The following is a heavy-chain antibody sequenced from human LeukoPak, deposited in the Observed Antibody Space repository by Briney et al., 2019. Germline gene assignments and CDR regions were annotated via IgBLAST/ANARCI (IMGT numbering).Heavy chain of an antibody. V-gene: IGHV4-59*01. J-gene: IGHJ6*02. CDR3: ARTTGYYTYYYYGMDV. CDR2: IYYSGST. CDR1: GGSISSYY. Sequence: PETLSLTCTVSGGSISSYYWSWIRQPPGKGLEWIGYIYYSGSTNYNPSLKSRVTISVDTSKNQFSLKLSSVTAADTAVYYCARTTGYYTYYYYGMDVWGQGTTVTVSS. D-gene: IGHD3/OR15-3a*01.